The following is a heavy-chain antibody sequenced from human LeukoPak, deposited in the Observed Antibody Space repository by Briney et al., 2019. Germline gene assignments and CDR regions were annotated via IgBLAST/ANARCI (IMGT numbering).Heavy chain of an antibody. CDR2: IYSGGST. J-gene: IGHJ6*02. V-gene: IGHV3-66*01. Sequence: GSLRLSCAASGFTVSSNYMSWVRQAPGKGPEWVSVIYSGGSTYYADSVEGRFTISRDNSKNTLYLQMNSLRAEDTAVYYCARAWGYYGMDVWGQGTTVTVSS. CDR1: GFTVSSNY. D-gene: IGHD1-26*01. CDR3: ARAWGYYGMDV.